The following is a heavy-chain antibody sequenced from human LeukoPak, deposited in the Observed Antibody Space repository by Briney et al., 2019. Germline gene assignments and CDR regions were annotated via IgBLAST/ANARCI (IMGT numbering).Heavy chain of an antibody. V-gene: IGHV1-2*02. D-gene: IGHD2-15*01. CDR2: INPNTGVT. CDR3: ASAVVGAHDRFDI. J-gene: IGHJ3*02. CDR1: GYTFTGYY. Sequence: ASVKVSCKASGYTFTGYYIHWVRQAPGQGLKWMGWINPNTGVTNYAQNFQGRVTVTRDTSISTAYMELSSLRSDDTAVYYCASAVVGAHDRFDIWGQGTMVTVSS.